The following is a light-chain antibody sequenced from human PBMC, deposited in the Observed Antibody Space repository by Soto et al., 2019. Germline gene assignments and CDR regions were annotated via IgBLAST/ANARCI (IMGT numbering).Light chain of an antibody. CDR2: GIS. Sequence: QSVLTQPPSVSGAPGQRVTISCTGSSSNIGAGYDVHWYQQLPGTAPKLLIYGISNRPSGVPDRFSGSKSGTSASLAITGLQAEDEADYYCQSYDSSLSALFGGGTKVTVL. CDR3: QSYDSSLSAL. J-gene: IGLJ2*01. CDR1: SSNIGAGYD. V-gene: IGLV1-40*01.